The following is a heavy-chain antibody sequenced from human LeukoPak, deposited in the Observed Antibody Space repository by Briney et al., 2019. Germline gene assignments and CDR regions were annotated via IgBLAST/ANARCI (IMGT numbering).Heavy chain of an antibody. D-gene: IGHD2-8*01. CDR1: GYTFTSYY. Sequence: GASVKVSCKASGYTFTSYYMHWVRQATGQGLEWMGWMNPNSGNTGYAQKFQGRVTMTRNTSISTAYMELSSLRSEDTAVYYCASMLWAGYYYYGMDVWGQGTTVTVSS. V-gene: IGHV1-8*02. J-gene: IGHJ6*02. CDR3: ASMLWAGYYYYGMDV. CDR2: MNPNSGNT.